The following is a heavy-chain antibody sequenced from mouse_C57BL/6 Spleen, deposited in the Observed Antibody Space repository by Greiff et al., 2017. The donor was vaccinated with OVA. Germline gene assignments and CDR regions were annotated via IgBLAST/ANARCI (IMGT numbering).Heavy chain of an antibody. J-gene: IGHJ2*01. Sequence: VQGVESGAELARPGASVKLSCKASGYTFTSYGISWVKQRTGQGLEWIGEIYPRSGNTYYNEKFKGKATLTADKSSSTAYMELRSLTSEDSAVYFCAREESNWDVGYWGQGTTLTVSS. V-gene: IGHV1-81*01. D-gene: IGHD4-1*01. CDR2: IYPRSGNT. CDR3: AREESNWDVGY. CDR1: GYTFTSYG.